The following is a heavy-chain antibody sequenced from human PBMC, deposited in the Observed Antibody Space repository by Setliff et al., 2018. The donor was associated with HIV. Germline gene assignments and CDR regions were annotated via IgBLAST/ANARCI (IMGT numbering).Heavy chain of an antibody. Sequence: GGSLRLSCSASGFTFNTYGMSWVRQAPGKGLEWVAYISSDGGTIYYADSVKGRFTISRDNSKNTLYLQMNSLRAEDTAVYYCARENYDILTGYYDYWGQGALVTVSS. CDR3: ARENYDILTGYYDY. V-gene: IGHV3-23*01. CDR1: GFTFNTYG. CDR2: ISSDGGTI. J-gene: IGHJ4*02. D-gene: IGHD3-9*01.